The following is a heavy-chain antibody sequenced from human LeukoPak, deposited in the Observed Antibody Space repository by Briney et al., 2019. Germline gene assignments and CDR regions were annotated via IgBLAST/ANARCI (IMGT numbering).Heavy chain of an antibody. CDR1: GFTFSSYA. CDR3: AKDQGYDFWSGYYGSFDY. D-gene: IGHD3-3*01. Sequence: PGGSLRLSCAASGFTFSSYAMSWVRQAPGKGLEWVSAISGSGGSTYYADSVKGRFTISRDNSKNTLYLQMNGLRAEDTAVYYCAKDQGYDFWSGYYGSFDYWGQGTLVTVSS. J-gene: IGHJ4*02. CDR2: ISGSGGST. V-gene: IGHV3-23*01.